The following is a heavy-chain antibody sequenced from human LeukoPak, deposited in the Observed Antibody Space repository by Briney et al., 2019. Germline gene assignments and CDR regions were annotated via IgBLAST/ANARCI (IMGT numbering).Heavy chain of an antibody. J-gene: IGHJ3*02. CDR2: IYYSGST. CDR3: ARTNTFGGVLDAFDI. D-gene: IGHD3-16*01. V-gene: IGHV4-59*01. Sequence: SETLSLTCTVSGGSISRYYWSWIRQPPGKGLEWIGYIYYSGSTNYNPSLKSRVTISVDTSKNQFSLKLSSVTAADTAVYYCARTNTFGGVLDAFDIWGQGTMVTVSS. CDR1: GGSISRYY.